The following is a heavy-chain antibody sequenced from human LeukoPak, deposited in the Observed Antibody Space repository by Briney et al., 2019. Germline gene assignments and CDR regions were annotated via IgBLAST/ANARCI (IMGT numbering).Heavy chain of an antibody. D-gene: IGHD4-23*01. CDR1: GYTFTSYG. Sequence: ASVKVSCKASGYTFTSYGFSWVRQAHGQGLEWMGWISAYNGDTKYALNLQGRVTMTTDTSTSTAYMELRSLRSDDTAVYYCARQLRWDQYYFDYWGQGTLVTVSS. J-gene: IGHJ4*02. CDR3: ARQLRWDQYYFDY. CDR2: ISAYNGDT. V-gene: IGHV1-18*01.